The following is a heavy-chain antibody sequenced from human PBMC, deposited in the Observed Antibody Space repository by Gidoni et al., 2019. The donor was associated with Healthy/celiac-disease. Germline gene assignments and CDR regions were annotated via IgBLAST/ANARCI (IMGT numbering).Heavy chain of an antibody. CDR2: IYTSGST. J-gene: IGHJ4*02. CDR1: GGSISRGSYY. Sequence: QVQLQESGPGLVKPSQTLSITCTAPGGSISRGSYYWSWIRQPAGKGLEWIGRIYTSGSTNYNPSLKSRVTISVDTSKNQFSLKLSSVTAADTAVYYCAGEGIYYDSSGYKAGWTVYWGQGTLVTVSS. CDR3: AGEGIYYDSSGYKAGWTVY. V-gene: IGHV4-61*02. D-gene: IGHD3-22*01.